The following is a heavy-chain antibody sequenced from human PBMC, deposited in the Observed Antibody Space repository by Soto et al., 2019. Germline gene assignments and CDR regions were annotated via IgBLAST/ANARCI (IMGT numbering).Heavy chain of an antibody. CDR3: AKVYSGYEAS. Sequence: PSETLSLTCAVYGGSFSTYYWSWIRQPPGKGLEWIGEINHSGNTNFNPSLKSRVHISVDTAKKQFSLNLRSVTVADTAVYFCAKVYSGYEASWGQAIPVTVSS. CDR2: INHSGNT. J-gene: IGHJ4*02. D-gene: IGHD5-12*01. V-gene: IGHV4-34*01. CDR1: GGSFSTYY.